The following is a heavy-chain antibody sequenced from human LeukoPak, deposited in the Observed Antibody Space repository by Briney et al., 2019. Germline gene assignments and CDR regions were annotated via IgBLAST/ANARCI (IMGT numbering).Heavy chain of an antibody. CDR1: GYTFTSYA. CDR2: INAGNGNT. Sequence: ASVKVSCKASGYTFTSYAMHWVRQAPGQRLEWMGWINAGNGNTKYSQKFQGRVTITRDTSASTAYMELSSLGSEDTAVYYCARHTPRHYGYDYWGQGTLVTVSS. J-gene: IGHJ4*02. CDR3: ARHTPRHYGYDY. V-gene: IGHV1-3*01. D-gene: IGHD5-18*01.